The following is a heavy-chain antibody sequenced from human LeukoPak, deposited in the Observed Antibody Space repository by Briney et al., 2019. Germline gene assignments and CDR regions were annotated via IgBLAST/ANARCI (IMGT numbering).Heavy chain of an antibody. J-gene: IGHJ6*04. CDR3: AGSRVPYGLDV. V-gene: IGHV4-4*02. Sequence: SGTLSPTCVVSGGSISSNWWSWVRQPPGKGLEWIGEIYHSGSTNYNPSLKSRVTMSVDNPKNEFFLKLSSVTAADTAVYYCAGSRVPYGLDVWGKGTTVTVSS. D-gene: IGHD1-26*01. CDR2: IYHSGST. CDR1: GGSISSNW.